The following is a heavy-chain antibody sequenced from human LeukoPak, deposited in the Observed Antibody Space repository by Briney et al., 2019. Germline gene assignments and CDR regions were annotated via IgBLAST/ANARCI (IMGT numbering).Heavy chain of an antibody. CDR2: ISAYNGNT. Sequence: ASVKVSCKASGYTFTNYGISWVRQAPGQGLEWMGWISAYNGNTNYAQKLQGRVTMTTDTSTSTAYMELRSLRSDDTAVYYCARAFLIQGSGSYYRDYFDYWGQGTLVTVSS. CDR1: GYTFTNYG. J-gene: IGHJ4*02. V-gene: IGHV1-18*01. D-gene: IGHD3-10*01. CDR3: ARAFLIQGSGSYYRDYFDY.